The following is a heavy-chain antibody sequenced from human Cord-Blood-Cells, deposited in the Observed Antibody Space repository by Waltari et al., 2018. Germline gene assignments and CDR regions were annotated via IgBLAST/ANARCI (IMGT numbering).Heavy chain of an antibody. CDR2: IYTSGST. V-gene: IGHV4-61*09. CDR1: GGSISSGSYY. J-gene: IGHJ3*02. D-gene: IGHD3-10*01. Sequence: QVQLQESGPGLVKPSQTLSLTCTVSGGSISSGSYYWRWIRQPAGQGLEWIGYIYTSGSTNYNPSLKSRVTISVDTSKNQFSLKLSSVTAADTAVYYCARSTYYYGSGSYYDAFDIWGQGTMVTVSS. CDR3: ARSTYYYGSGSYYDAFDI.